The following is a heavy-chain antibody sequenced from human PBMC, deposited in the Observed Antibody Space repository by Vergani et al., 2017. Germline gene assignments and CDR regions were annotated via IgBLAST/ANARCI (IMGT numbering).Heavy chain of an antibody. CDR3: ASKRGACRAAYCHSYDF. D-gene: IGHD2-15*01. Sequence: QVQLQESGPGLVKPSETLSLTCPVSGDSVISTDYPWGWIRQPPGKGLEWIGSMDYSGSTSYNPSLESRISISFETPKNQFSLRLTSVTAADTAVYYCASKRGACRAAYCHSYDFWGPGTLVGVSS. CDR1: GDSVISTDYP. J-gene: IGHJ4*02. CDR2: MDYSGST. V-gene: IGHV4-39*01.